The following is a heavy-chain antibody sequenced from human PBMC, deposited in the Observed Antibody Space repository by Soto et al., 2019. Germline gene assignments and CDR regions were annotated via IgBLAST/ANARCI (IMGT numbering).Heavy chain of an antibody. D-gene: IGHD1-1*01. J-gene: IGHJ6*02. CDR2: INPNSGGT. CDR1: GYTFTGYY. V-gene: IGHV1-2*04. CDR3: ARDFPRAGRDDYYYYYGMDV. Sequence: GASVKVSCKASGYTFTGYYMHWVRQAPGQGLEWMGWINPNSGGTNYAQKFQGWVTMTRDTSISTAYMELSRLRSDDTAVYYCARDFPRAGRDDYYYYYGMDVWGQGTTVTVSS.